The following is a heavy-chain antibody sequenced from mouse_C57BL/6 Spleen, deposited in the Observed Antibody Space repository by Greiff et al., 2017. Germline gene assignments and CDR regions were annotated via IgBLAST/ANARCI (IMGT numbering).Heavy chain of an antibody. CDR1: GYSFTDYN. CDR2: INPNYGTT. D-gene: IGHD1-1*01. CDR3: ARSLYGPDWYFDV. V-gene: IGHV1-39*01. J-gene: IGHJ1*03. Sequence: VQLQQSGPELVKPGASVKISCKASGYSFTDYNMNWVKQSNGKGLEWIGVINPNYGTTSYNQKFKGKATLTVDQSSSTAYMQLNSLTSEYSAVYYCARSLYGPDWYFDVWGTGTTVTVSS.